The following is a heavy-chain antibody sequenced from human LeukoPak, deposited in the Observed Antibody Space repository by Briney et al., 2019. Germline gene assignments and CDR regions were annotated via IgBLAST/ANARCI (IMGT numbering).Heavy chain of an antibody. Sequence: PSETLSLTCTVSGGSISSSSYYWGWIRQPPGKGLEWIGSIYYSRSTYYNPSLKSRVTISVDTSKNQFSLKLSSVTAADTAVYYCARRIAVAGTGIDYWGQGTLVTVSS. V-gene: IGHV4-39*01. CDR3: ARRIAVAGTGIDY. CDR1: GGSISSSSYY. CDR2: IYYSRST. J-gene: IGHJ4*02. D-gene: IGHD6-19*01.